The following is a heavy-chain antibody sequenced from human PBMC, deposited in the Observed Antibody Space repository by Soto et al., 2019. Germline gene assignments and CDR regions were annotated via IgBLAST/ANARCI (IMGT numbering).Heavy chain of an antibody. CDR3: ARVSGLLGYYYYGMDV. J-gene: IGHJ6*02. Sequence: WGSLRLSCAASGFTFSSYSMNWVRQAPGKGLEWVSSISSSSSYIYYADSVKGRFTISRDNAKNSLYLQMNSLRAEDTAVYYCARVSGLLGYYYYGMDVWGQGTTVTVSS. D-gene: IGHD7-27*01. V-gene: IGHV3-21*01. CDR2: ISSSSSYI. CDR1: GFTFSSYS.